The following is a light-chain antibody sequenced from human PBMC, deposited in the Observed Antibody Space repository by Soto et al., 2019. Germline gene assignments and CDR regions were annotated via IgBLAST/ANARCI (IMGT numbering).Light chain of an antibody. CDR3: QQYGSSPIT. CDR1: QSVSSSY. V-gene: IGKV3-20*01. Sequence: IVLTQSPGALSLSPGDRLTLSCRAIQSVSSSYVAWYQQKPGQAPRLLIYGASDRATGIPDRFSGSGAARDFTLTISRVEPEDSAVFHCQQYGSSPITFSQGTKVDIK. CDR2: GAS. J-gene: IGKJ1*01.